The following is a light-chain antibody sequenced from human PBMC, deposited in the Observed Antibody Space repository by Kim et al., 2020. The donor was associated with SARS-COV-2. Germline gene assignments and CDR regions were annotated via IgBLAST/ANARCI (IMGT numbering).Light chain of an antibody. CDR2: SNN. Sequence: ELTQPPSASGTPGQSVTISCSGSSSNIGSNTVNWYQQLPGTAPKLLIYSNNQRPSGVPDRFSGSKSGTSASLAINGLQSEDEADYYCAAWDDSLNGPVFGRGNQLTVL. J-gene: IGLJ3*02. CDR3: AAWDDSLNGPV. V-gene: IGLV1-44*01. CDR1: SSNIGSNT.